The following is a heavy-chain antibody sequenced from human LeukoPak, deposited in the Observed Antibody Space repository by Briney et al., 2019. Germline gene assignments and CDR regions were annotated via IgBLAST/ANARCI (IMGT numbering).Heavy chain of an antibody. V-gene: IGHV4-4*09. CDR1: GGSISCYY. J-gene: IGHJ6*03. Sequence: SETLSLTCTVSGGSISCYYWSWIRQPPGKGLEWIGYIYTSGSTNYNPSLKSRVTISVDTSKNQFSLKLSSVTAAHPAVFYCARRFPDFWSGYRPYSYYMDVWAKGTTVTVSS. CDR2: IYTSGST. CDR3: ARRFPDFWSGYRPYSYYMDV. D-gene: IGHD3-3*01.